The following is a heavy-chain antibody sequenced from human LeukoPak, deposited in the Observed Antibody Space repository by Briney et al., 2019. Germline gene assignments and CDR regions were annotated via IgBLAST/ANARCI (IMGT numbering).Heavy chain of an antibody. D-gene: IGHD3-22*01. CDR3: ARQDYYDSGSSDY. J-gene: IGHJ4*02. CDR2: MNPNSGNT. CDR1: GYTFTSYD. V-gene: IGHV1-8*03. Sequence: GASVKVSCKASGYTFTSYDINWVRQATGQGPEWMGWMNPNSGNTAYAQKFQGRVTITRNTSISTAYMELSSLRSEDTAIYYCARQDYYDSGSSDYWGQGTLVTVSS.